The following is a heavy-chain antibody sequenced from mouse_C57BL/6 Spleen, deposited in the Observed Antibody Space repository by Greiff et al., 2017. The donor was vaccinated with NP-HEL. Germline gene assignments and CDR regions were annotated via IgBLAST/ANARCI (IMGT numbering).Heavy chain of an antibody. Sequence: QVQLQQSGAELVKPGASVKISCKASGYAFSSYWMNWVKQRPGKGLEWIGQIYPGDGDTNYNGKFKGKATLTADKSSSTAYMQLSSLTSEDSAVCCCARSDTVVATGYWGQGTTLTVST. D-gene: IGHD1-1*01. J-gene: IGHJ2*01. V-gene: IGHV1-80*01. CDR3: ARSDTVVATGY. CDR1: GYAFSSYW. CDR2: IYPGDGDT.